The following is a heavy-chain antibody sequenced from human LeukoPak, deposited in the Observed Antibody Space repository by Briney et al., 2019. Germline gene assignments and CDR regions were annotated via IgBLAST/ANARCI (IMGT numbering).Heavy chain of an antibody. CDR3: ARGVVGYYYDSSGYPPRGFDH. J-gene: IGHJ4*02. CDR2: IYYSGST. Sequence: PSETLSLTCTVSGGSISSYYWSWIRQPPGKGLEWIGYIYYSGSTNYNPSLKSRVTISVDTSKNQFSLKLSSVTAADTAVYYCARGVVGYYYDSSGYPPRGFDHWGQGTLVTVSS. D-gene: IGHD3-22*01. V-gene: IGHV4-59*01. CDR1: GGSISSYY.